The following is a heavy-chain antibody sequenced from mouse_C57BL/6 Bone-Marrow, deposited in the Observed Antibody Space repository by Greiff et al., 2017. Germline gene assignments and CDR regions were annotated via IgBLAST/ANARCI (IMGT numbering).Heavy chain of an antibody. CDR2: LYPGSGST. D-gene: IGHD2-5*01. V-gene: IGHV1-55*01. CDR1: GYTFTSYW. CDR3: ARPYYSNYWYFDV. Sequence: QVQLQQPGAELVMPGASVKLSCKASGYTFTSYWITWVKQRPGQGLEWIGDLYPGSGSTNYNEKFKSKATLTVDTSSSTAYMQLSSLTSEDSAVYYCARPYYSNYWYFDVWGTGTTVTVSS. J-gene: IGHJ1*03.